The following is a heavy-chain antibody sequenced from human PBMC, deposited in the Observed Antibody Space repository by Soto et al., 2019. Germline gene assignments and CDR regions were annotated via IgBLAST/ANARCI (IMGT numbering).Heavy chain of an antibody. V-gene: IGHV1-69*01. CDR3: ARRENWNSYYYYSMDV. CDR1: GGTFSSYA. D-gene: IGHD1-7*01. Sequence: QVQLVQSGDEVKKPGSSVKVSCKASGGTFSSYALSWVRQSPGQGREWMGGIIPIFGTANYAQKFQGRVTITADESTSTAYMELSSLRSEDTAVYYWARRENWNSYYYYSMDVWGQGTTVTVSS. J-gene: IGHJ6*02. CDR2: IIPIFGTA.